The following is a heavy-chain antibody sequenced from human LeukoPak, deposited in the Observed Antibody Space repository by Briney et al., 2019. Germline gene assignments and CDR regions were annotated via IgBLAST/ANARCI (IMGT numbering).Heavy chain of an antibody. J-gene: IGHJ6*03. Sequence: GGSLSLSCAASGFTFSNYGMHWVRQAPGKGLEGVAFIRYDGSNKYYADSVKGRFTISRDNSKNTLYLQMNSLRAEDTAVYYCAKGERFDFNYYYYMDVWGKGTTVTVSS. CDR1: GFTFSNYG. V-gene: IGHV3-30*02. CDR2: IRYDGSNK. D-gene: IGHD3-3*01. CDR3: AKGERFDFNYYYYMDV.